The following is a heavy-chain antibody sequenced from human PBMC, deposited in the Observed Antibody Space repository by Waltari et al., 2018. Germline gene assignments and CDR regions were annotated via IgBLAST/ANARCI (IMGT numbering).Heavy chain of an antibody. CDR2: INHSVST. D-gene: IGHD6-6*01. CDR3: SRPYSSSSGYYFDY. Sequence: QVQLQQWGAGLLKPSETLSLTCAVYGGSFSGYYWSWIRQPPGKGLEWIGEINHSVSTYYNPSLKSRVTISVDTSKNQFSLKLSSVTAADTAVYYCSRPYSSSSGYYFDYWGQGTLVTVSS. CDR1: GGSFSGYY. V-gene: IGHV4-34*01. J-gene: IGHJ4*02.